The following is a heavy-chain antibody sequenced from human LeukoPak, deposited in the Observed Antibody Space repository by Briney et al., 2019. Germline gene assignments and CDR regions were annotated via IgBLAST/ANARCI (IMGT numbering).Heavy chain of an antibody. D-gene: IGHD6-13*01. Sequence: SETLSLTCTVSGGSISSYYWSWIRQPPGKGLEWIGYIYYSGSTNYNPSLKSRVTISVDTSKNQFSLKLSSVTAADTAVYFCARTRPKYSSSWYADYFDYWGQGTLVTVSS. V-gene: IGHV4-59*01. J-gene: IGHJ4*02. CDR3: ARTRPKYSSSWYADYFDY. CDR1: GGSISSYY. CDR2: IYYSGST.